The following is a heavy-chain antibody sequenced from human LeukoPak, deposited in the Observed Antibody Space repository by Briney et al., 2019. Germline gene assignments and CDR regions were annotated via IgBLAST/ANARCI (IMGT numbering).Heavy chain of an antibody. J-gene: IGHJ4*02. Sequence: SETLSLTCTVSGGSISSSSYYWSWIRQPAGKGLEWIGRIYTSGSTNYNPSLKSRVTMSVDTSKNQFSLKLSSVTAADTAVYYCARDVGSGWLFDYWGQGTLVTVSS. CDR1: GGSISSSSYY. CDR3: ARDVGSGWLFDY. CDR2: IYTSGST. D-gene: IGHD6-19*01. V-gene: IGHV4-61*02.